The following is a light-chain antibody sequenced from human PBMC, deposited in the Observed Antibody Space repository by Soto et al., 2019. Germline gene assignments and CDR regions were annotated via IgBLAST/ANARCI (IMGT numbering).Light chain of an antibody. CDR3: QQHNSYSWT. CDR1: QIIRSA. Sequence: DIQMSHSSSTLSASAGDRVTVTCRASQIIRSALGWYQQKPGKVPTLMIYAASILQSGVPSRFSGSGSGTDFALTITSLKPDDFATSYCQQHNSYSWTFGQGTKVDI. J-gene: IGKJ1*01. V-gene: IGKV1-5*01. CDR2: AAS.